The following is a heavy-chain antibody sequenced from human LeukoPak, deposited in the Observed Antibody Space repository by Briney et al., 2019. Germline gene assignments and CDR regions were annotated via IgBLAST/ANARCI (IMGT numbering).Heavy chain of an antibody. D-gene: IGHD3-10*01. Sequence: GGSLRLSCAASGFILDDYAMHWVRQAPGKGLEWVSGISGNSGHIGYADSVKGRFTIPRDNAKNSLYLQMNSLRAEDTALYYCAKAFNYYYGSLDPWGQGTLVTASS. CDR2: ISGNSGHI. V-gene: IGHV3-9*01. CDR3: AKAFNYYYGSLDP. J-gene: IGHJ5*02. CDR1: GFILDDYA.